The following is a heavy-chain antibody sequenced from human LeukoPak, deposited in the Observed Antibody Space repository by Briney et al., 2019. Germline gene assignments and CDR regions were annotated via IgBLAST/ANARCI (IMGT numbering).Heavy chain of an antibody. V-gene: IGHV3-48*03. D-gene: IGHD2-15*01. CDR3: ARVSGGYAFDI. CDR2: ISSSGSTI. Sequence: LPGGSLRLSCAASGFTFSSYEMNWVRQAPGKGLEWVSYISSSGSTIYYADSVKGRFTISRDNAKSSLYLQMNSLRAEDTAVYYCARVSGGYAFDIWGQGTMVTVSS. J-gene: IGHJ3*02. CDR1: GFTFSSYE.